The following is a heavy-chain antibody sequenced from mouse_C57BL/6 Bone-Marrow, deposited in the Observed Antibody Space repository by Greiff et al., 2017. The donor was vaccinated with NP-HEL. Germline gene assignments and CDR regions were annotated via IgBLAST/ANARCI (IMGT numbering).Heavy chain of an antibody. D-gene: IGHD2-4*01. CDR1: GYTFTDYY. Sequence: EVKVVESGPVLVKPGASVKMSCKASGYTFTDYYMNWVKQSHGKSLEWIGVINPYNGGTSYNQKFKGKATLTVDKSSSTAYMELNSLTSEDSAVYYCARDDDYDFAMDYWGQGTSVTVSS. CDR2: INPYNGGT. CDR3: ARDDDYDFAMDY. J-gene: IGHJ4*01. V-gene: IGHV1-19*01.